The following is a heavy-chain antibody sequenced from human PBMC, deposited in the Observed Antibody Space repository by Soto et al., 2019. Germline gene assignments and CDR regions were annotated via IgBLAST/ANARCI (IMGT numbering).Heavy chain of an antibody. CDR1: GYRFTSYW. J-gene: IGHJ6*02. CDR3: ARLPYGSNYYGMDV. CDR2: IDPSDSYT. V-gene: IGHV5-10-1*01. D-gene: IGHD3-10*01. Sequence: PGESQKISCKGSGYRFTSYWISWVRQMPGKGLEWMGRIDPSDSYTNYSPSFQGHVTISADKSITTAYLQWSSLKASDTAMYYCARLPYGSNYYGMDVWGQGTTVTV.